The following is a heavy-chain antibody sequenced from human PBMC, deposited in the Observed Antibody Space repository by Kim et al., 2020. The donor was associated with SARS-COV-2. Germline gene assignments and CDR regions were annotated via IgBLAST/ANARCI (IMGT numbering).Heavy chain of an antibody. CDR2: INHSGST. V-gene: IGHV4-34*01. J-gene: IGHJ6*02. CDR3: ARGGIAFLSNFYYGLDV. D-gene: IGHD3-3*02. Sequence: SETLSLTCAVYGESFTGYYWSWIRQPPGAGLEWIGEINHSGSTEYNSSLKSRVTISRDTSKKQYSLRVKSVTAADTAVYYCARGGIAFLSNFYYGLDVWGRGTTVTVSS. CDR1: GESFTGYY.